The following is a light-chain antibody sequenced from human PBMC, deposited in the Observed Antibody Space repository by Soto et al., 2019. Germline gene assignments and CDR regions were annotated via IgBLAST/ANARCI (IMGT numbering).Light chain of an antibody. CDR2: TAS. CDR3: QQYDNLPFT. J-gene: IGKJ3*01. Sequence: DIQMTQSPSSLSSWVGDIFTIRCQASQDIKKYLNWYQQKSGRAPKLLIYTASDLQTGVPSRFSGSGSGINFTFTISSLQSEDFGTYYCQQYDNLPFTFGPGTKVDI. CDR1: QDIKKY. V-gene: IGKV1-33*01.